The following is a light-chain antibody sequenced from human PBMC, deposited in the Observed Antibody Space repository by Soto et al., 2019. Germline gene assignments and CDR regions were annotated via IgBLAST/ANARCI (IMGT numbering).Light chain of an antibody. J-gene: IGLJ1*01. Sequence: ALTQPASVSGSPGQSITISCTGTSSDVGGYNYVSWYQQHPGKAPKLMIYDVSNRPSGVSNRFSGSKSGNTASLTISGLQAEDEADYYCSSYTSCSTLYVFGTGTKVTVL. CDR1: SSDVGGYNY. CDR3: SSYTSCSTLYV. V-gene: IGLV2-14*01. CDR2: DVS.